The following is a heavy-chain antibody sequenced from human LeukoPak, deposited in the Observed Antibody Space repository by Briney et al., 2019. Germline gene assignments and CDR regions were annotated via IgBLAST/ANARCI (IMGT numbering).Heavy chain of an antibody. CDR2: ISAGGGST. J-gene: IGHJ4*02. D-gene: IGHD5-24*01. V-gene: IGHV3-23*01. Sequence: GGSLRLSCAASGFTFSSYAMSWVRQAPGKGLEWVSAISAGGGSTYYADSVKGRFTISRDNSKNTLHLQMNSLRAEDTAVSYCARVRGRDGYNGRVDSWGQGTLVTVSS. CDR1: GFTFSSYA. CDR3: ARVRGRDGYNGRVDS.